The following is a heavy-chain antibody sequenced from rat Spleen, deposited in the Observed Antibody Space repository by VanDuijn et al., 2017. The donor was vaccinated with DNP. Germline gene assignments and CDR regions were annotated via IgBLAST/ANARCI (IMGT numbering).Heavy chain of an antibody. CDR1: GFTFSDYY. CDR3: TRVRTYYVDY. CDR2: ISPSGSRP. Sequence: EVQLVESGGGLVQPGRSLRLSCAASGFTFSDYYMAWVRQAPKKGLEWVAAISPSGSRPYSPDSVKGRFTVSRDDSTSTLYLQMDSLRSEDTATYYCTRVRTYYVDYWGQGVFVTVSS. J-gene: IGHJ2*01. V-gene: IGHV5-27*01.